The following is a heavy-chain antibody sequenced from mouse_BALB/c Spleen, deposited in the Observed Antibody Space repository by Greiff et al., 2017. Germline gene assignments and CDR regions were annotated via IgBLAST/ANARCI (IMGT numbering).Heavy chain of an antibody. V-gene: IGHV5-17*02. Sequence: EVQVVESGGGLVQPGGSRKLSCAASGFTFSSFGMHWVRQAPEKGLEWVAYISSGSSTIYYADTVKGRFTISRDNAKNTLFLQMTSLRSEDTAMYYCARRSGTGFAYWGQGTLVTVSA. D-gene: IGHD4-1*01. CDR1: GFTFSSFG. CDR3: ARRSGTGFAY. J-gene: IGHJ3*01. CDR2: ISSGSSTI.